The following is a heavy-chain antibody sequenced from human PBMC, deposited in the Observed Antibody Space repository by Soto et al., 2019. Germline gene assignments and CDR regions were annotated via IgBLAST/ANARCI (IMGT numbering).Heavy chain of an antibody. V-gene: IGHV3-30-3*01. D-gene: IGHD4-4*01. CDR2: ISYDGSNK. CDR3: ARPLWRDDYNWGYFDL. J-gene: IGHJ2*01. Sequence: QVQLVASGGGVVQPGRSLRLSCAASGFTFSSYAMHWVRQAPGKGLEWVAVISYDGSNKYYADSVKGRFTISRDNSKNTLYLQLNSLRAEDTAVYYCARPLWRDDYNWGYFDLWGRGTLFTVSS. CDR1: GFTFSSYA.